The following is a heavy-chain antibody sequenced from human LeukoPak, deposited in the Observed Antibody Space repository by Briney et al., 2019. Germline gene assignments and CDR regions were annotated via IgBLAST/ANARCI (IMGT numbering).Heavy chain of an antibody. J-gene: IGHJ6*03. CDR1: GFTFSTYN. CDR2: ITSSSSYI. D-gene: IGHD1-26*01. V-gene: IGHV3-21*01. Sequence: GGSLRLSCAASGFTFSTYNMNWVRQAPGRGLEWVSSITSSSSYIYYADSVKGRFTISRDNAKNSLYLQMNSLRAEDTAVYYCARDPYSGGYGDYYYYYMDLWGQGTTVTISS. CDR3: ARDPYSGGYGDYYYYYMDL.